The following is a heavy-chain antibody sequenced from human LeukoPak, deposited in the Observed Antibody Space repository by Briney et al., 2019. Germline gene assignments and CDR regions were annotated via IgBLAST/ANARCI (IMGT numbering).Heavy chain of an antibody. D-gene: IGHD6-13*01. Sequence: PSETLSLTCTVSGGSISSSSYYWGWIRQPPGKGLEWIGSIYYSGSTYYNPSLKSRVTISVDTSKNQFSLKFSSVTAADTAVYYRAGDRGQQLVSRLAYFDYWGQGTLVTVSS. J-gene: IGHJ4*02. CDR3: AGDRGQQLVSRLAYFDY. CDR1: GGSISSSSYY. CDR2: IYYSGST. V-gene: IGHV4-39*07.